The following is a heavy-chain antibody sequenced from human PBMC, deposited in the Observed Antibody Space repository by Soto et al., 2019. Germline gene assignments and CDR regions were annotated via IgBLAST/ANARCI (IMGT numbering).Heavy chain of an antibody. D-gene: IGHD6-13*01. Sequence: EVQLLESGGGLVQPGGSLRLSCEASGFTFSNYAVTWVRQAPGKGLEWVSTISGSGGSTYYADSVKGQFTISRDNSKNTMKLQMNSLIAEDTAVYYCAKDQGSSWYEIDYWGQGTLVTVSS. J-gene: IGHJ4*02. CDR3: AKDQGSSWYEIDY. CDR2: ISGSGGST. CDR1: GFTFSNYA. V-gene: IGHV3-23*01.